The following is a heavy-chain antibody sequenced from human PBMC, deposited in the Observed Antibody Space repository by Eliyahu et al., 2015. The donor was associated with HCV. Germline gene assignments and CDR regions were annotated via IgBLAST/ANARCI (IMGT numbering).Heavy chain of an antibody. Sequence: QVQLVESGGGVVQPGRSLRLSCAASGFTFSSYGXXWVRQAPGKGLXCVAGVWYEGSNKYYADSVKGRFTISRDNSKNTLYLQMNSLRAEDTAVYYCARDRGYYDSSGYYYVSAFDIWGQGTMVTVSS. D-gene: IGHD3-22*01. J-gene: IGHJ3*02. CDR3: ARDRGYYDSSGYYYVSAFDI. CDR2: VWYEGSNK. CDR1: GFTFSSYG. V-gene: IGHV3-33*01.